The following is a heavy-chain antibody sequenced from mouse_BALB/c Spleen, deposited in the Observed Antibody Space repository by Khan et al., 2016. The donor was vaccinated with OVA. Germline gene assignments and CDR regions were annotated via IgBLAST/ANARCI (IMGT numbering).Heavy chain of an antibody. V-gene: IGHV5-17*02. D-gene: IGHD2-3*01. CDR2: INGGSTTV. CDR1: GFTFSNFG. J-gene: IGHJ2*01. Sequence: EVQLVESGGGLVQPGGSRKLSCAASGFTFSNFGMHWVRQAPEKGLEWVAYINGGSTTVYYADTVKGRFTVSRDNPRNTLLLQMTSLRSEDTAKYYCARDGYYYFDFWGQGTTLTVSS. CDR3: ARDGYYYFDF.